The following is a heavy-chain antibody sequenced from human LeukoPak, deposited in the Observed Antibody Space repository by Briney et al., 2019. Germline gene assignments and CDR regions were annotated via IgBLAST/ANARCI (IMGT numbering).Heavy chain of an antibody. CDR1: GGSNSSYY. CDR2: IYYSGST. V-gene: IGHV4-59*01. J-gene: IGHJ4*02. CDR3: ARGRWSFDY. Sequence: SETLSLTCTVSGGSNSSYYWSWIRQPPGKGLEWIGYIYYSGSTNYNPSLKSRVTISVDTSKNQFSLKLSSVTAADTAVYYCARGRWSFDYWGQGTLVTVSS.